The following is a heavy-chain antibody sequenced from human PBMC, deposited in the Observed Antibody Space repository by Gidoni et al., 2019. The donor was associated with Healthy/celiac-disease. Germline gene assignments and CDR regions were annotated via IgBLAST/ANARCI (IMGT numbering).Heavy chain of an antibody. Sequence: EVQLVESGGGLVKPGGSLRLSCAASGFPFSSYRMNWVRQDPGKGLEWVSSISSSSSYIYYADSVKGRFTTSRDNAKNSLYLQMNSLRAEDTAVYYCARGTSAALRPFDYWGQGTLVTVSS. CDR3: ARGTSAALRPFDY. V-gene: IGHV3-21*01. CDR2: ISSSSSYI. J-gene: IGHJ4*02. D-gene: IGHD6-13*01. CDR1: GFPFSSYR.